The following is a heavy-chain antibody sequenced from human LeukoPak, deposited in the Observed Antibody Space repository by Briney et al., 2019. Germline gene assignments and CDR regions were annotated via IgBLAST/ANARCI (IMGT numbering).Heavy chain of an antibody. D-gene: IGHD1-7*01. CDR1: GGSFSGYY. CDR3: ARWNFALNRVDAFDI. V-gene: IGHV4-34*01. Sequence: SETLSLTCAVYGGSFSGYYWSWIRQPPGKGLEWIGEINHSGSTNYNPSLTSRVTISVDTSKNQFSLKPSSVTAADTAVYYCARWNFALNRVDAFDIWGQGTMVTVSS. CDR2: INHSGST. J-gene: IGHJ3*02.